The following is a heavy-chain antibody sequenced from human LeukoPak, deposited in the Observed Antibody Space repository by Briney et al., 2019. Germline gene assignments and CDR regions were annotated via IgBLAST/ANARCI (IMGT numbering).Heavy chain of an antibody. V-gene: IGHV4-31*03. CDR1: GYSISSGYY. CDR2: IYYSGST. J-gene: IGHJ4*02. CDR3: ARDHHYYGSGTLFDC. D-gene: IGHD3-10*01. Sequence: PSETLSLTCTVSGYSISSGYYWGWIRQHPGKGLEWIGYIYYSGSTYYNPSLKSRVTISVDTSKNQFSLKLSSVTAADTAVYYCARDHHYYGSGTLFDCWGQGTLVTVSS.